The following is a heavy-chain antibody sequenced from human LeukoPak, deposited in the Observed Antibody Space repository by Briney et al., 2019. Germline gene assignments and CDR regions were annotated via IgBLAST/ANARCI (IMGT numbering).Heavy chain of an antibody. Sequence: SETLSLTCAVYGGSFSGYYWSWIRQPPEKGLEWIGEINHSGSTNYNPSLKSRVTISVDTSKNQFSLKLSSVTAADTAVYYCARHAGDAYTNFDFWGQGALVTVSS. D-gene: IGHD5-24*01. CDR1: GGSFSGYY. CDR2: INHSGST. CDR3: ARHAGDAYTNFDF. V-gene: IGHV4-34*01. J-gene: IGHJ4*02.